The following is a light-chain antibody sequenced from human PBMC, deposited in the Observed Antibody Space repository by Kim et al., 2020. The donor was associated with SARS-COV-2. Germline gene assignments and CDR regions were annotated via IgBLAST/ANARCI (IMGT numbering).Light chain of an antibody. J-gene: IGLJ3*02. Sequence: GQRVTISCSGGSSDIGSNTVSWYQQFPGATPKLLIYSNVQRPSGVPGRFSGSKSGTSASLAISGLQSEDEADYYCASWDDNLGGWVFGGGTKLTVL. V-gene: IGLV1-44*01. CDR2: SNV. CDR1: SSDIGSNT. CDR3: ASWDDNLGGWV.